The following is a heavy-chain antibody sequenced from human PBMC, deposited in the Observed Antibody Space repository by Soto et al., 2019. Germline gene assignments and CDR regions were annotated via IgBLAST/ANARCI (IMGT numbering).Heavy chain of an antibody. CDR2: IYYSGST. Sequence: SETLSLTCTVSGGSISSYYWSWIRQPPGKGLEWIGYIYYSGSTNYNPSLKSRVTISVDTSKNQFSLKLSSVTAADTAVYYCARDFGELFDYWGQGTLVTVSS. CDR3: ARDFGELFDY. J-gene: IGHJ4*02. CDR1: GGSISSYY. D-gene: IGHD3-10*01. V-gene: IGHV4-59*01.